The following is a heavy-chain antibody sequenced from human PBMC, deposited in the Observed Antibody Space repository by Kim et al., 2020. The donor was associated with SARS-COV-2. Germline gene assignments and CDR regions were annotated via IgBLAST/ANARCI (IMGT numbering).Heavy chain of an antibody. CDR2: ISYDGSNK. V-gene: IGHV3-30*03. J-gene: IGHJ4*02. CDR1: GFTFSTYG. D-gene: IGHD2-21*02. Sequence: GGSLRLSCAASGFTFSTYGMHWVRQAPGKGLEWVAIISYDGSNKYYADSVKGRFTISRDSSKNTLYLQMNSLRAEDTAIYYCARYGGDSYFDYWGQGTLVTFSS. CDR3: ARYGGDSYFDY.